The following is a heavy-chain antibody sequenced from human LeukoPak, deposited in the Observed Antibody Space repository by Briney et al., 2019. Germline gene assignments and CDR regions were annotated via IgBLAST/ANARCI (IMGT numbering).Heavy chain of an antibody. CDR2: ISSGSSTI. CDR1: GFTFNSYS. J-gene: IGHJ5*02. CDR3: ARHGALWIRSGSWFDP. V-gene: IGHV3-48*04. D-gene: IGHD5-12*01. Sequence: GGSLRLSCEGSGFTFNSYSMNWVRQAPGEGLEWVSYISSGSSTIYYADSVKGRFTISRDDAENSLYLEMNSLRAEDTAVYFCARHGALWIRSGSWFDPWGQGTLVTVFS.